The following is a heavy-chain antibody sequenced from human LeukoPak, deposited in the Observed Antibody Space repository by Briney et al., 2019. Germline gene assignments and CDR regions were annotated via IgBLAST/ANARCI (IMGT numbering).Heavy chain of an antibody. CDR3: ARLPRYGGYDHFDY. Sequence: SETLSLTCTLRGDSIDSYYWSWLRQPPGKGLEWIGYIYYRGTTSYNPFLKSRVTISVDTSKNQFSLKLNAVSAADKAVYYCARLPRYGGYDHFDYWGQGILVIVSS. D-gene: IGHD5-12*01. J-gene: IGHJ4*02. CDR2: IYYRGTT. V-gene: IGHV4-59*01. CDR1: GDSIDSYY.